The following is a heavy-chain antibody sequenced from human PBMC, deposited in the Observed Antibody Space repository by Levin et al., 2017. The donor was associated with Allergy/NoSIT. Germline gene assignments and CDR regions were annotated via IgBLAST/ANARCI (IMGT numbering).Heavy chain of an antibody. CDR1: GGSISSYY. CDR2: IYYSGST. CDR3: ASGTRTKIDY. J-gene: IGHJ4*02. Sequence: PETLSLTCTVSGGSISSYYWSWIRQPPGKGLEWIGYIYYSGSTNYNPSLKSRVTISVDTSKNQFSLKLSSVTAADTAVYYCASGTRTKIDYWGQGTLVTVSS. D-gene: IGHD2-8*01. V-gene: IGHV4-59*01.